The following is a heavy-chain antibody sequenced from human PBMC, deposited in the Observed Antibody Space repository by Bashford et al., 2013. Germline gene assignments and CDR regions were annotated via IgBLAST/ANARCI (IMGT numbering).Heavy chain of an antibody. Sequence: GGSLRFSCSASGFTFSSYAMHWVRQAPGKGLEYVSAISSNGGSTYYADSVKGRFTISRDNSKNTLYLQMNSLRAEDTAVYYCARAGYGGNSVLGYYYYFDYWAEGTLVTVSS. CDR3: ARAGYGGNSVLGYYYYFDY. J-gene: IGHJ4*02. V-gene: IGHV3-64*04. CDR2: ISSNGGST. D-gene: IGHD4-23*01. CDR1: GFTFSSYA.